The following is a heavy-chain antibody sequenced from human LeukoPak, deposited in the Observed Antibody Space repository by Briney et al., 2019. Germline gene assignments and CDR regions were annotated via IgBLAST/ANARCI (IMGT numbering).Heavy chain of an antibody. Sequence: ASVKVSCKASEDTFTYYHIHWVRQAPGQGVEWMGTVYATGGTTINTQNFQGRVTMTRDTSTGTVYMELSSLRFEDTAMYYCATEAPRSYYDYWGQGILVTVSS. J-gene: IGHJ4*02. CDR3: ATEAPRSYYDY. V-gene: IGHV1-46*01. CDR2: VYATGGTT. CDR1: EDTFTYYH.